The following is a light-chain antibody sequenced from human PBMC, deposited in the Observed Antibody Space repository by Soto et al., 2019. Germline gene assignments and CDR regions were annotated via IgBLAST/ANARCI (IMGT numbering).Light chain of an antibody. Sequence: QSVLTQPPSVSGAPGQRVTISCTGSSSNIGADYDVHWYQHLPGTAPKLLISGNNNRPSGVPDRFSGSKSGTSASLAITGIQAEDEADYYCQSHDNSLSASLVFGGGTKLTVL. CDR3: QSHDNSLSASLV. J-gene: IGLJ3*02. CDR2: GNN. V-gene: IGLV1-40*01. CDR1: SSNIGADYD.